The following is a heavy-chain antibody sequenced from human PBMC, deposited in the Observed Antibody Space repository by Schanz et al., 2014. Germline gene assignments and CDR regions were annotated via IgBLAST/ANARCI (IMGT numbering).Heavy chain of an antibody. J-gene: IGHJ4*02. Sequence: VQLVESGGGAVRPGGSLRLSCAASGFTLSSYCMHWVRQAPGKGLEWVAVIWYDENNKYYADSVKGRFTMSRDNSKNTLYLQMNSLRADDTAVYFCARAHGNNWYGKGLDYWGQGTQVTVSS. V-gene: IGHV3-33*01. CDR2: IWYDENNK. CDR3: ARAHGNNWYGKGLDY. CDR1: GFTLSSYC. D-gene: IGHD1-1*01.